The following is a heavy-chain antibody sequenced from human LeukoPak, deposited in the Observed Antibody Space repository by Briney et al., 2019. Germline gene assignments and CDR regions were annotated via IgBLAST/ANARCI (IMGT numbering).Heavy chain of an antibody. CDR3: ARAPFYGSGSYGTYYYYYYMDV. D-gene: IGHD3-10*01. V-gene: IGHV4-4*07. Sequence: SETLSLTCTVSGGSISSYYWSWIRQPAGKGLEWIGRIYTSGSTNYNPSLKSRVTMSVDTSKNQFSLKLSSVTAADTAVYYCARAPFYGSGSYGTYYYYYYMDVWGKGTTVTVSS. J-gene: IGHJ6*03. CDR2: IYTSGST. CDR1: GGSISSYY.